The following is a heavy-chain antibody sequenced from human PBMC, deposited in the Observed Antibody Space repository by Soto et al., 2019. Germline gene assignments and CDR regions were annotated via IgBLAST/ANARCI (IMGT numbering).Heavy chain of an antibody. J-gene: IGHJ6*02. D-gene: IGHD3-3*01. Sequence: QVQLVQSGAEVKKPGSSVKVSCKASGGTFSSYAISWVRQAPGQGLEWMGWIIPIFGTANYAQKFQGRVTITADESTSTAYMGLSSLRSEDTAVYYCARDHVTIFGVFPPWGYYGMDVWGQGTTVTVSS. CDR2: IIPIFGTA. CDR3: ARDHVTIFGVFPPWGYYGMDV. CDR1: GGTFSSYA. V-gene: IGHV1-69*01.